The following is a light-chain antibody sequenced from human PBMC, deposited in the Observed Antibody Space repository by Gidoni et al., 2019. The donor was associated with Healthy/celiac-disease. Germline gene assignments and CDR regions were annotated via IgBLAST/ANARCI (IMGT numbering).Light chain of an antibody. CDR3: QQSYWTPPA. J-gene: IGKJ5*01. CDR1: QSIISY. Sequence: DSPLTQSLSSLSASAGDRVTSLCRASQSIISYLNWYQQKPGKAPKLLNYAASSLPSGVPSRFSGCGSGTDFTLTISSLHPEYFATYYCQQSYWTPPAFXQXSRLEIK. V-gene: IGKV1-39*01. CDR2: AAS.